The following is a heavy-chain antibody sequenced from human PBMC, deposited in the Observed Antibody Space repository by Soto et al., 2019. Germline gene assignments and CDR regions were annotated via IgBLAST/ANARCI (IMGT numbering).Heavy chain of an antibody. CDR1: GFTFTSYY. Sequence: QVQLVQSGTEVKKPGASVKVSCKASGFTFTSYYMHWVRQAPGQGLEWMGIINPAGGTTTYAQSFQGRGTMTRDTSTRTVYRELSSLRSEDRAVYYCAMRSTEGAYYYMDVCGKGTTVTVSS. V-gene: IGHV1-46*03. J-gene: IGHJ6*03. CDR2: INPAGGTT. D-gene: IGHD2-8*02. CDR3: AMRSTEGAYYYMDV.